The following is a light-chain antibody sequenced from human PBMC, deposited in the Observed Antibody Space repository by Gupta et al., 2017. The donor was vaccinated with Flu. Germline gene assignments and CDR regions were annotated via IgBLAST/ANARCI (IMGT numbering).Light chain of an antibody. V-gene: IGLV8-61*01. CDR2: GTN. CDR1: SGSVSTTNY. J-gene: IGLJ3*02. Sequence: QTVVTQEPSFSVSPGGTVTLTCGFNSGSVSTTNYASWYQQTPGQTPRMRRYGTNFRSSGVPARVSGSILGNKAALTITGAQADDESDYDCMQYLHNDMWVFGGGTKLTV. CDR3: MQYLHNDMWV.